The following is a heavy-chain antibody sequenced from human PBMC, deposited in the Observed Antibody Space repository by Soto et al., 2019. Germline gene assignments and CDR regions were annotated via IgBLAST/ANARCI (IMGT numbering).Heavy chain of an antibody. J-gene: IGHJ3*02. CDR2: ISGSGGST. CDR1: GFTFSSYA. CDR3: AKVTVIVVVPAAPGAFDI. D-gene: IGHD2-2*01. V-gene: IGHV3-23*01. Sequence: VQLLESGGGLVQPGGSLRLSCAASGFTFSSYAMSWVRQAPGKGLEWVSAISGSGGSTYYADSVKGRFTISRDNSKNTLYLQMNSLRAEDTAVYYCAKVTVIVVVPAAPGAFDIWGQGTMVTVSS.